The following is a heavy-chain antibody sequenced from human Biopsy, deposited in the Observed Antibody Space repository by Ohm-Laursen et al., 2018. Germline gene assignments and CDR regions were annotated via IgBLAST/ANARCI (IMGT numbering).Heavy chain of an antibody. J-gene: IGHJ5*02. Sequence: TLSLTWTVSGGSISNNNYYWGWIRQPPGKGLEWIGSIFYRGSTHCKPSLKSRVNISVDTSKNQFPLKVNSVTAADTAVYYCARDYDTSGYYYVSWGQGTLVTVSS. D-gene: IGHD3-22*01. V-gene: IGHV4-39*01. CDR1: GGSISNNNYY. CDR3: ARDYDTSGYYYVS. CDR2: IFYRGST.